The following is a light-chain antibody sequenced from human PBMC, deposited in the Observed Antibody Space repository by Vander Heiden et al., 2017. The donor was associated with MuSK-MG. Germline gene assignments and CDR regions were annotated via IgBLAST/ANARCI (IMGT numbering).Light chain of an antibody. Sequence: SYELTQPPSVSVPPGQTASITCSGDKLGDKYACWYQQKPGQSPVLDIYQDSKRPSGIPERFSGSNSGNTATLTISGTQAMDEADYYCQAWDSSTVVFGGGTKLTVL. CDR2: QDS. V-gene: IGLV3-1*01. J-gene: IGLJ2*01. CDR1: KLGDKY. CDR3: QAWDSSTVV.